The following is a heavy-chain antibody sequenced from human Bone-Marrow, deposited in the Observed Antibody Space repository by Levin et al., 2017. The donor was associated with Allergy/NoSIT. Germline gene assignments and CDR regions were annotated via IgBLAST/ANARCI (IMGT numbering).Heavy chain of an antibody. D-gene: IGHD3-10*01. CDR3: AKDGPQEGQWFGELLSVGVYYHYYLDV. Sequence: GGSLRLSCEASGFNFRTYAIHWVRQAPGKGLEWVAVIWYDGNNKYYIESVKGRFTVSRDNSKNAVYLQMNSLRVEDTAVYYCAKDGPQEGQWFGELLSVGVYYHYYLDVWGKGTTVTVSS. CDR2: IWYDGNNK. CDR1: GFNFRTYA. J-gene: IGHJ6*03. V-gene: IGHV3-33*03.